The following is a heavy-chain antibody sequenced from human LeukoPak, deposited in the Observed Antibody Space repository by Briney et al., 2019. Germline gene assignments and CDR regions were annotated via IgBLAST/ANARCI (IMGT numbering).Heavy chain of an antibody. V-gene: IGHV3-23*01. D-gene: IGHD3-10*02. CDR1: GFTFSSYA. Sequence: GGSLRLSCAASGFTFSSYAMNWVRQAPGKGLEWVSAISGSGSTTYYADSVKGRFTISRDNAKNSLYLQMNSLRAEDTAVYYCAELGITMIGGVWGKGTTVTISS. CDR3: AELGITMIGGV. CDR2: ISGSGSTT. J-gene: IGHJ6*04.